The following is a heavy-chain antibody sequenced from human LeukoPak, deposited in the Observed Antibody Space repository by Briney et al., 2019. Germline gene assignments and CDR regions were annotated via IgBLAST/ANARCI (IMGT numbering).Heavy chain of an antibody. CDR2: IVVGSGNT. Sequence: SVKVSCKSSGFTFTSSAMQLVRQARGQRLEWIGWIVVGSGNTNYAQKFQERVTITRDMSTSTAYMELSSLRSEDTAVYYCAASYSSSWYYYYYMDVWGKGTTVTVSS. J-gene: IGHJ6*03. D-gene: IGHD6-13*01. V-gene: IGHV1-58*02. CDR1: GFTFTSSA. CDR3: AASYSSSWYYYYYMDV.